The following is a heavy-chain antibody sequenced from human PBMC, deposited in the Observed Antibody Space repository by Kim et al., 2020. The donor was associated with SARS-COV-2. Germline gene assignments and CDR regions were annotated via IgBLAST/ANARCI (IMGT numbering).Heavy chain of an antibody. CDR2: ISSSSSYI. CDR3: ARLTWELRAFDY. Sequence: GGSLRLSCAASGFTFSSYSMNWVRQAPGKGLEWVSSISSSSSYIYYADSVKGRFTISRDNAKNSLYLQMNSLRAEDTAVYYCARLTWELRAFDYWGQGTLVTVSS. CDR1: GFTFSSYS. J-gene: IGHJ4*02. V-gene: IGHV3-21*01. D-gene: IGHD1-26*01.